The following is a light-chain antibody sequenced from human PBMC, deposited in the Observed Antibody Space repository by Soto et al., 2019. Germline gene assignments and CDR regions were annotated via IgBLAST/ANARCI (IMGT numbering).Light chain of an antibody. CDR3: QQYDNLPLT. CDR2: DAS. Sequence: DILMTQSPSSLSASLGDRVTITCQASHDISNSLSWYQQKPGTAPRLLIFDASNLETGAPSRFSGSGSGTDFIFTISRLQPEDIATYYCQQYDNLPLTFGGGTKVEIK. J-gene: IGKJ4*01. V-gene: IGKV1-33*01. CDR1: HDISNS.